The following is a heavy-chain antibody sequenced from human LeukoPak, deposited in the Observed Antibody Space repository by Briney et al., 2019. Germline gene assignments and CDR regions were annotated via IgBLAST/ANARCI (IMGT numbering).Heavy chain of an antibody. CDR3: ARQVTMVRGVRNFEY. D-gene: IGHD3-10*01. V-gene: IGHV4-59*08. J-gene: IGHJ4*02. Sequence: PSETLSLTCTVSGGSISSYYCSWIRQPPGKGLEWIGYIYYSGSTNYNPSLKSRVTISADTSKNQFSLKLSSVTAADTAVYYCARQVTMVRGVRNFEYWGQGTLVTVSS. CDR1: GGSISSYY. CDR2: IYYSGST.